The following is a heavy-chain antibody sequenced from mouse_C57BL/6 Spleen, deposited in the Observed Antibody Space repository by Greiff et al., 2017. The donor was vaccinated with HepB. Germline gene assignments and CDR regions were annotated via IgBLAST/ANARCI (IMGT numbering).Heavy chain of an antibody. CDR3: ARWGRGYAMDY. CDR1: GYTFTSYW. V-gene: IGHV1-72*01. J-gene: IGHJ4*01. D-gene: IGHD3-3*01. CDR2: NDPNSGGT. Sequence: QVQLQQPGAELVKPGASVKLSCKASGYTFTSYWMHWVKQRPGRGLEWIGRNDPNSGGTKYNEKFKSKATLTVDKPSNTAYMQPSSLTSEDSAVYYCARWGRGYAMDYWGQGTSVTVSS.